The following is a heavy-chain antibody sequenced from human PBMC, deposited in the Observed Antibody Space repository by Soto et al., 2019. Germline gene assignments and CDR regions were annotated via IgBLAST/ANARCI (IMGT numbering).Heavy chain of an antibody. CDR2: IYYSGST. CDR3: ASPLITMVGGVIINNWFDP. CDR1: GGSISSSSYY. V-gene: IGHV4-39*01. Sequence: SETLSLTCTVSGGSISSSSYYWGWIRQPPGKGLEWIGSIYYSGSTYYNPSLKSRVTISVDTSKNQFSLKLSSVTAADTAVYYCASPLITMVGGVIINNWFDPGGQGTLVTVS. J-gene: IGHJ5*02. D-gene: IGHD3-10*01.